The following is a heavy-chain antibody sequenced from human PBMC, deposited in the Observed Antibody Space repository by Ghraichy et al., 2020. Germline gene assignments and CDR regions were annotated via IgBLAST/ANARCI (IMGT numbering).Heavy chain of an antibody. V-gene: IGHV3-21*01. D-gene: IGHD3-16*01. CDR3: ARVGGATSDY. Sequence: GGSLRLSCAASGFIFNSYTMNWVRQAPGKGLEWVSSISSSSNYIYYADSVKGRFTISRDNAKNSLYLQMNSLRAEDTAVYYCARVGGATSDYWGQGTLVTVSS. CDR1: GFIFNSYT. J-gene: IGHJ4*02. CDR2: ISSSSNYI.